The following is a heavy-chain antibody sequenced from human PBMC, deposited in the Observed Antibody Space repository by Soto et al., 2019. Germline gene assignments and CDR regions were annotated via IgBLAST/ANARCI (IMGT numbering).Heavy chain of an antibody. V-gene: IGHV1-18*01. Sequence: GASVKVSCKASGYTFTSYGISWVRQAPGQGLEWMGWISAYNGNTNYAQKLQGRVTMTTDTSTSTAYMELRSLRSDDTAVYYCASSYWSAYSSSWYYLDYWGQGTLVTVSS. D-gene: IGHD6-13*01. CDR3: ASSYWSAYSSSWYYLDY. CDR1: GYTFTSYG. J-gene: IGHJ4*02. CDR2: ISAYNGNT.